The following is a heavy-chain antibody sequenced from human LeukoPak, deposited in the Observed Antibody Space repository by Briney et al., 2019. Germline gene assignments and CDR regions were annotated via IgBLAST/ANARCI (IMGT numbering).Heavy chain of an antibody. CDR3: ARDPPIFGVVIIGGYYGMDV. D-gene: IGHD3-3*01. CDR1: GYTFTSYA. Sequence: ASVKVSCKASGYTFTSYAMHWVRQAPGQRLEWMGWINAGNGNTKYSQKFQGRVTITRDTSASTAYMELSSLRSEDTAVYCCARDPPIFGVVIIGGYYGMDVWGQGTTVTVSS. V-gene: IGHV1-3*01. CDR2: INAGNGNT. J-gene: IGHJ6*02.